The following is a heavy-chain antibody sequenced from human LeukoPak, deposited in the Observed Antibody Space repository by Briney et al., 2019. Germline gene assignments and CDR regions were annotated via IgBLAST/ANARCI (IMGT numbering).Heavy chain of an antibody. V-gene: IGHV3-7*01. J-gene: IGHJ6*02. D-gene: IGHD6-13*01. CDR1: GFTFSSYW. CDR3: ARDYAAGAIDV. CDR2: IKLDGSEM. Sequence: GGSLRLSCAASGFTFSSYWMSWVRPAPGKGLGWVANIKLDGSEMYYVDSVKGRFIVSRDNAEKSLYLQMNSLRAEDTAVYYCARDYAAGAIDVWGQGTTVTV.